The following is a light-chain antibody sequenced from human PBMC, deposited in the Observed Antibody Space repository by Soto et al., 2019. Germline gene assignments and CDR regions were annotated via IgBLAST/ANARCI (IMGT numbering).Light chain of an antibody. CDR2: DAS. CDR3: QQRSNWPQT. Sequence: DIQMTQSPSTLSASVGDRVTITCRASERISSWLAWYQQKPGKAPKLLIYDASSLESGVPSRFSGSGSGTEFTLTISSLEPEDFAVYYCQQRSNWPQTFGQGTKVDIK. J-gene: IGKJ1*01. V-gene: IGKV1-5*01. CDR1: ERISSW.